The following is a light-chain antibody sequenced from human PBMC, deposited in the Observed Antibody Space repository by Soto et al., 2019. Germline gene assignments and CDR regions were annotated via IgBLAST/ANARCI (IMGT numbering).Light chain of an antibody. CDR1: SSDVGGYNY. V-gene: IGLV2-14*01. CDR2: EVS. Sequence: QPVLTQPASVSGSPGQSITISCTGTSSDVGGYNYVSWYQQHPGKAPKLMIYEVSNRPSGVSNPFSGSKSGNTAYLTISGLQAEDEADYYCSSYTSSSTVVFGGGTKLTVL. CDR3: SSYTSSSTVV. J-gene: IGLJ2*01.